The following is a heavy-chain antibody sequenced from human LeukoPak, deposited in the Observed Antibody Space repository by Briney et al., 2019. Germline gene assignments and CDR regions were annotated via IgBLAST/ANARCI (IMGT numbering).Heavy chain of an antibody. D-gene: IGHD6-6*01. Sequence: SETLSLTCTVSGGSISSSSYYWGRIRQPPGKGLEWIGSIYYSGSTYYNPSLKSRVTISVDTSKNQFSLKLSSVTAADTAVYYCAREPSRSYSSSSGGFDYWGQGTLVTVSS. J-gene: IGHJ4*02. CDR1: GGSISSSSYY. V-gene: IGHV4-39*07. CDR2: IYYSGST. CDR3: AREPSRSYSSSSGGFDY.